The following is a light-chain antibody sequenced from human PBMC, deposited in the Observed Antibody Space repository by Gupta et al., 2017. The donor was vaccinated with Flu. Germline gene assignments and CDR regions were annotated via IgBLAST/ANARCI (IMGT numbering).Light chain of an antibody. J-gene: IGKJ4*01. CDR1: QDISNY. V-gene: IGKV1-33*01. CDR2: DAS. Sequence: DIQMTQSPSSLSASVGDRVTITCQASQDISNYLNWYQQKPGKAPKLLIYDASNLEKGVPSRFSGSGSGTDFTFTISSLQPEDIATYYCQQYDNLPTFGGGTKVEIK. CDR3: QQYDNLPT.